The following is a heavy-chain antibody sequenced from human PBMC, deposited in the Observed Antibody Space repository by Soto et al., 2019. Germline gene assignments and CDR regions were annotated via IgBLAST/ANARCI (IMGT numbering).Heavy chain of an antibody. D-gene: IGHD6-6*01. J-gene: IGHJ3*02. CDR3: ATPNPPYSSSFVPAFDI. Sequence: ASVKVSCKVSGYTLTELSMHWVRQAPGKGLEWMGGFDPEDGETIYAQKFQGRVTMTEDTSTDTAYMELSSLRSEDTAVYYCATPNPPYSSSFVPAFDIWGQGTMVTVSS. V-gene: IGHV1-24*01. CDR2: FDPEDGET. CDR1: GYTLTELS.